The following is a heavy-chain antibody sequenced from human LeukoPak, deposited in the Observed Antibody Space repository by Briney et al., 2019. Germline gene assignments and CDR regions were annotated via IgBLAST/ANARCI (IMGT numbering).Heavy chain of an antibody. D-gene: IGHD1-14*01. CDR1: GGSISI. CDR2: IYYSETT. CDR3: ARFPGGAEYRHYYYMDV. J-gene: IGHJ6*03. V-gene: IGHV4-59*01. Sequence: PSETLSLTCTVSGGSISIWSWIRQPPGKGLECIGYIYYSETTNYNPSFKSRVTVSVDTSKNQFSLKLSSVTAADTAVYYCARFPGGAEYRHYYYMDVWGKGTTVTVSS.